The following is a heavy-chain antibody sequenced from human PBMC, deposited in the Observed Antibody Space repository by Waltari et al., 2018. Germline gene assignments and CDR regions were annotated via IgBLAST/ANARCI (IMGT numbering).Heavy chain of an antibody. V-gene: IGHV4-39*01. CDR3: ARHDSALPLLPGFHHFDV. Sequence: QLQLQESGPGLVKPSETLSLTCSVSDGSISSTDYYWGWIRQPPGKGLEWIGSLYSSGATYTERTFHNPSLQSRVTISVDTSKTHISLRLTSVTAADTALYYCARHDSALPLLPGFHHFDVWGRGTTVTVPS. J-gene: IGHJ6*04. CDR2: LYSSGATYTERT. CDR1: DGSISSTDYY. D-gene: IGHD3-9*01.